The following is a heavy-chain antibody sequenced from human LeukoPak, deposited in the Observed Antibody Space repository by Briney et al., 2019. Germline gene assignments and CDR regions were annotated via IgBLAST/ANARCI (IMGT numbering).Heavy chain of an antibody. CDR1: GFSLSTRGMC. D-gene: IGHD6-6*01. CDR3: ARIRQSSRSSDFVH. V-gene: IGHV2-70*11. J-gene: IGHJ4*02. CDR2: IDWDGDK. Sequence: RVSGPPQSQLKQTLTLTRTVSGFSLSTRGMCVSWIRQPPGKALEWLLRIDWDGDKYYSTSLKTRLTISKDTSKRHVVLTMTNMDPVDTATYYCARIRQSSRSSDFVHWGRGTLVTVSS.